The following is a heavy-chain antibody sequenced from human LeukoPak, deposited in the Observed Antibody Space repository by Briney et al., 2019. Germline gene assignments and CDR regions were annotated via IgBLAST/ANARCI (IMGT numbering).Heavy chain of an antibody. V-gene: IGHV4-59*11. Sequence: SETLSLTCNVSGESISSHYWSWTRQSPGKGLEWIGYITNSGTTKFNPSLKSRVTISVDTSKNQFSLKLSSVTAADTAVYYCARADYGTFDYWGQGTLVTVSS. CDR3: ARADYGTFDY. CDR1: GESISSHY. CDR2: ITNSGTT. D-gene: IGHD4-17*01. J-gene: IGHJ4*02.